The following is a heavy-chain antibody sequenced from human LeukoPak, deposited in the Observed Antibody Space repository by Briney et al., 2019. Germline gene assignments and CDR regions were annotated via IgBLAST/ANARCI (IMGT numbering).Heavy chain of an antibody. V-gene: IGHV3-23*01. CDR1: GFTFSSYA. J-gene: IGHJ4*02. Sequence: SGGSLRLSCAASGFTFSSYAMSWVRQAPGKGLEWVSSISGSGGSTYYADSVKGHFTISRDNSKHTLNLQMNSLRAEDTAVYYCARDPDWAQQLTYSGQGTLLTVPS. D-gene: IGHD2-21*01. CDR2: ISGSGGST. CDR3: ARDPDWAQQLTY.